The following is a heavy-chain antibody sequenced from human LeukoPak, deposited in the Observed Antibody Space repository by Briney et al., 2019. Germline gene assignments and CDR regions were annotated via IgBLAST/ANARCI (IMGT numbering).Heavy chain of an antibody. CDR3: AKDHYDILTGYYFWYDY. J-gene: IGHJ4*02. CDR1: GFTFSSYA. Sequence: GGSLRLSCAASGFTFSSYAMSWVRQAPGKGLEWVSAISGSGGSTCYADSVKGRFTISRDNSKNTLYLQMNSLRAEDTAVYYCAKDHYDILTGYYFWYDYWGQGTLVTVSS. CDR2: ISGSGGST. V-gene: IGHV3-23*01. D-gene: IGHD3-9*01.